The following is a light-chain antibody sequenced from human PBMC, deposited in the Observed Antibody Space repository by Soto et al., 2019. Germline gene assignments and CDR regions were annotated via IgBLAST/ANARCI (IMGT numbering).Light chain of an antibody. CDR2: DAP. Sequence: IVLMQSPATLSLSPGERATLSCRASRSLSSDYLAWYQQKPGQAPRLLFYDAPRRATGTPDRFSVSGSGTDFTLTISRLEPGDFAVYYCQQCGDSPRSFGQGTKVDIK. V-gene: IGKV3-20*01. CDR1: RSLSSDY. J-gene: IGKJ1*01. CDR3: QQCGDSPRS.